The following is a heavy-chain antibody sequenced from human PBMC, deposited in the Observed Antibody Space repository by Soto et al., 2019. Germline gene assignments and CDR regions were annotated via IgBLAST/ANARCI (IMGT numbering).Heavy chain of an antibody. Sequence: QVQLVQSGAEVKKPGSSVTVSCTASGGTFSSYAISWVRQAPGQGLEWMGGIIPIFGTANYAQKFQGRVTITADESTSTAYMELSSLRSEDTAVYYCALRTFGNYVGGWFDPWGQGTLVTVSS. CDR1: GGTFSSYA. V-gene: IGHV1-69*01. CDR3: ALRTFGNYVGGWFDP. CDR2: IIPIFGTA. D-gene: IGHD4-4*01. J-gene: IGHJ5*02.